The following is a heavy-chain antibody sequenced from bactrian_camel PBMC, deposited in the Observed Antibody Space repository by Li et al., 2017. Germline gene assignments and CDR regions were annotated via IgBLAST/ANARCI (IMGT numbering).Heavy chain of an antibody. D-gene: IGHD3*01. CDR1: GVTYKRYC. V-gene: IGHV3S1*01. CDR2: TFVGGTST. Sequence: HVQLVESGGDSVQAGGSLRLSCEASGVTYKRYCMGWFRQIPGQERDGVATTFVGGTSTWYSDSVKGRFTVSQDNAKNTLYLQMDNLKPEDTAMYYCASESVHPCGSVTAYQWFYKGQGTQVTVS. J-gene: IGHJ4*01.